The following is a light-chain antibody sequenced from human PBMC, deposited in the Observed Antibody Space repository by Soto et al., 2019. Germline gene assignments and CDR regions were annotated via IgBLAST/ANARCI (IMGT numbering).Light chain of an antibody. CDR2: AAS. Sequence: IQITQAPPAVFAAVCNSNKNTFLASQSISSYLNWYQQKPGKAPKLLIYAASSLQSGVPSRFSGIGSGTDFTLTISSLQPEDFATYSCQQSYSTPRTFGQGSKVDIK. CDR3: QQSYSTPRT. V-gene: IGKV1-39*01. J-gene: IGKJ1*01. CDR1: QSISSY.